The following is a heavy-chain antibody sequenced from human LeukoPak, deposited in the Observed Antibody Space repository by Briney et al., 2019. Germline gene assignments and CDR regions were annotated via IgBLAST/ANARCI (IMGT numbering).Heavy chain of an antibody. V-gene: IGHV4-30-4*08. J-gene: IGHJ4*02. CDR2: IYFSGST. CDR1: GGSISSGGYY. Sequence: PSETLSLTCTVSGGSISSGGYYWSWIRQHPGKGLDWIGYIYFSGSTYYTPSLKSRVSISIDTSKNQFSLELSSVTAADTAVYYCARVNLSITMIRGVKKSYYFDYWGQGTLVTVSS. CDR3: ARVNLSITMIRGVKKSYYFDY. D-gene: IGHD3-10*01.